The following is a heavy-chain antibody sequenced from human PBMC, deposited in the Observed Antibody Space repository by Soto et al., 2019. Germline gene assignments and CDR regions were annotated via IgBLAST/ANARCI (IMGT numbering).Heavy chain of an antibody. CDR1: GGSISTRNW. CDR3: ARRGLSSSSTFRYHYYGMDV. CDR2: IYHSGST. J-gene: IGHJ6*02. V-gene: IGHV4-4*02. Sequence: PSETLSLTCADSGGSISTRNWMSWVRQPPGKGLEWIGEIYHSGSTNYNPSLKSRVTISVDKSKNQFSLKLSSVTAADTAVYYCARRGLSSSSTFRYHYYGMDVWGQGTTVT. D-gene: IGHD6-6*01.